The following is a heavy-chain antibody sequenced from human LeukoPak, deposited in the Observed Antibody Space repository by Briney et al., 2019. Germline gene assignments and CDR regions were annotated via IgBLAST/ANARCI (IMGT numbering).Heavy chain of an antibody. V-gene: IGHV4-39*07. J-gene: IGHJ5*02. CDR1: GGSISSSSYY. CDR2: IYYSGST. D-gene: IGHD3-3*01. Sequence: SETLSLTCTVSGGSISSSSYYWGWIRQPPGKGLEWIGSIYYSGSTYYNPSLKSRVTISVDTSKNQFSLKLSSVTDADTAVYYCARGGVVMSRSHFDPWGQGTLVTVSS. CDR3: ARGGVVMSRSHFDP.